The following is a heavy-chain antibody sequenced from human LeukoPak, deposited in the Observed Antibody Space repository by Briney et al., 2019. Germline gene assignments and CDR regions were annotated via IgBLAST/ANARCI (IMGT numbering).Heavy chain of an antibody. V-gene: IGHV3-7*01. D-gene: IGHD4-17*01. CDR2: IKQDGSEK. J-gene: IGHJ4*02. Sequence: GGSLRLSCVASGFTFSSYWMSWVRQAPGRGLEWVADIKQDGSEKYYVDSVKGRFTISRDNAKNSVYLQMTSLRAEDTGVYYCARDLGGDYVVYWGQGTLFTVSS. CDR1: GFTFSSYW. CDR3: ARDLGGDYVVY.